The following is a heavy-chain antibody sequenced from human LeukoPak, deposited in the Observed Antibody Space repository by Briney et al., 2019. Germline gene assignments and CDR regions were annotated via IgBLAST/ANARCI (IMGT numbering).Heavy chain of an antibody. CDR2: INPSGGST. CDR1: GYTFTSYY. D-gene: IGHD2-2*01. CDR3: ARGAVPAAIHYYYYMDV. V-gene: IGHV1-46*01. J-gene: IGHJ6*03. Sequence: ASVKVSCKASGYTFTSYYMHWVRQAPGQGLEWMGIINPSGGSTSYAQKFQGRVTITADESTSTAYMELSSLRSEDTAVYYCARGAVPAAIHYYYYMDVWGKGTTVTISS.